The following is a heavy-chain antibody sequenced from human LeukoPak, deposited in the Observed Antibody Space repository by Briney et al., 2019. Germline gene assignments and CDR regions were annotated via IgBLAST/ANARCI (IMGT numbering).Heavy chain of an antibody. D-gene: IGHD6-13*01. V-gene: IGHV3-23*01. J-gene: IGHJ4*02. CDR3: AKDDSADAATADFDY. CDR2: ISSSGGST. CDR1: GFTFDSYA. Sequence: PGGSLRLSCAASGFTFDSYAMNWVRQAPGKGLEWVSAISSSGGSTYYADSVKGRFTISRDNSKYTLYLQMNSLRAEDTAVYYCAKDDSADAATADFDYWGQGTLVTVSS.